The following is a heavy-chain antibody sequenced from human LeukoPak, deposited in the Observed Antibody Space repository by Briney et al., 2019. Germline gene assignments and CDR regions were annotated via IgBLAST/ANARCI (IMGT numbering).Heavy chain of an antibody. J-gene: IGHJ4*02. CDR3: AREGGAGSYKDY. Sequence: SETLSLTCTDSGGSISSNYWSWIRQPARKGLEWIGRIFSSGSTNYTTSLQSRVTMSVDTSKNRFSLKLSSVTAADTAVYYCAREGGAGSYKDYWGQGTLVTVSS. CDR2: IFSSGST. V-gene: IGHV4-4*07. D-gene: IGHD1-26*01. CDR1: GGSISSNY.